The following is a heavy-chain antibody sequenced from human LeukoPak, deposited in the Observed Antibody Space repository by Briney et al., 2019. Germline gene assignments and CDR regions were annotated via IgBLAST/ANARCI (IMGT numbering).Heavy chain of an antibody. CDR1: GFTFSSYG. Sequence: PGGSLRLSCAASGFTFSSYGMHWVRQAPGKGLEWVAVIWYDGSNKYYADSVKGRFTISRDNSKNTLYLQMNSLRAEDTAVYYCARDKESYCSSTSCYRGALYYYGMDVWGQGTTVTVSS. J-gene: IGHJ6*02. CDR2: IWYDGSNK. D-gene: IGHD2-2*02. CDR3: ARDKESYCSSTSCYRGALYYYGMDV. V-gene: IGHV3-33*01.